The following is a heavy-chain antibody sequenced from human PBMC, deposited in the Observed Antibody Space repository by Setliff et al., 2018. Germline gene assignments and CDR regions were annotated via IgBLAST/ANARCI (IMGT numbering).Heavy chain of an antibody. V-gene: IGHV4-34*01. CDR2: INHSWST. J-gene: IGHJ6*03. CDR1: GGTFTYYY. D-gene: IGHD3-3*01. CDR3: ARMSGFLYIDV. Sequence: SETLSLTCAASGGTFTYYYWTWIRQAPGKGLEWIGEINHSWSTNYNPSLKSRVTISVDTSKNQFSLKLSSVTAADTAVYYCARMSGFLYIDVWGKGTTVTVSS.